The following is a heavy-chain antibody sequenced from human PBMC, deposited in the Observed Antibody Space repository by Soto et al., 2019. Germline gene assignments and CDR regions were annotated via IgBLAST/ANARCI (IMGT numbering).Heavy chain of an antibody. J-gene: IGHJ6*02. V-gene: IGHV4-31*03. D-gene: IGHD6-6*01. CDR3: ARRGSSSYYYYYGMDV. CDR2: IYYSGST. Sequence: SETLSLTCTVSGGSISSGGYYWSWIRQHPGKGLEWIGYIYYSGSTYYNPSLKSRVTISVDTSKNQFSLKLSSVTAADTAVYYCARRGSSSYYYYYGMDVWGQGTTVTVSS. CDR1: GGSISSGGYY.